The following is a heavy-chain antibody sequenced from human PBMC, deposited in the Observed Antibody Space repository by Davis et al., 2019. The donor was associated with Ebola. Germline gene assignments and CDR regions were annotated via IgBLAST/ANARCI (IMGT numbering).Heavy chain of an antibody. Sequence: GGSLRLSCAASGFTFSSYAMSWVRQAPGKGLEWVSAISGSGGSTYYADSVKGRFTISRDQSKNTLYLQMNSLRAEDTAVYYCAKRLYSYYDSSGYYWVDFDYWGQGTLVTVSS. J-gene: IGHJ4*02. CDR3: AKRLYSYYDSSGYYWVDFDY. V-gene: IGHV3-23*01. CDR1: GFTFSSYA. CDR2: ISGSGGST. D-gene: IGHD3-22*01.